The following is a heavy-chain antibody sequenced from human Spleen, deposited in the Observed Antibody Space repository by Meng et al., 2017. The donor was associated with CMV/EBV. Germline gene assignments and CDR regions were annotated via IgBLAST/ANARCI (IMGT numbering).Heavy chain of an antibody. CDR3: GRDRSISGTTTDYGMDV. CDR2: ISTYGWTI. CDR1: GFTFSDYY. J-gene: IGHJ6*02. Sequence: GGSLRLSCAASGFTFSDYYLSWIRQDPGKGLEWVSYISTYGWTIYYADSVKSRFTISRDNAKSSLYLQMNSLTAEDTAVYYCGRDRSISGTTTDYGMDVWGQGTTVTVSS. V-gene: IGHV3-11*01. D-gene: IGHD1-20*01.